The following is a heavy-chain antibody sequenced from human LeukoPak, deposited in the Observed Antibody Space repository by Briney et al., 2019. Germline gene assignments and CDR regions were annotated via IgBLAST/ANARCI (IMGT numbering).Heavy chain of an antibody. Sequence: PSETLSLTCTVSGASLSRYYWTWIRQPPGKGLEWIGYIHYSGSTNSNASLKRRLAISVDTSKNQISMKLTSVTAADTAVYYCATYSDSDYTVSDSWGQGTLVSVSS. CDR2: IHYSGST. V-gene: IGHV4-59*01. CDR3: ATYSDSDYTVSDS. D-gene: IGHD1-26*01. J-gene: IGHJ4*02. CDR1: GASLSRYY.